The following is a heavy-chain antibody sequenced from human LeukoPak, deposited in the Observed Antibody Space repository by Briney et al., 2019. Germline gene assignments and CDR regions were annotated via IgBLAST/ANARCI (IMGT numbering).Heavy chain of an antibody. D-gene: IGHD2-2*01. CDR3: AKGASHAALDY. V-gene: IGHV3-30*18. CDR2: ISYDGSNK. J-gene: IGHJ4*02. Sequence: GTSLRLSCAASGFGFSTYGMHWVRQAPGKGLEWVAVISYDGSNKYYADSVKGRFTISRDNSKNTLYLQMNSLRAEDTAVYYCAKGASHAALDYWGQGTLVTVSS. CDR1: GFGFSTYG.